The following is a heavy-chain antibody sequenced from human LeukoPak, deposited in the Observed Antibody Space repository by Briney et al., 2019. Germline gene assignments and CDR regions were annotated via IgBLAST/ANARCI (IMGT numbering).Heavy chain of an antibody. CDR1: GFTFSNAW. CDR2: IKSKTDGGTT. J-gene: IGHJ6*02. D-gene: IGHD2-15*01. Sequence: GSLRLSCAASGFTFSNAWMSWVRQAPGKGLEWVGRIKSKTDGGTTDYAAPVKGRFTISRDDSKNTLYLQMNSLKTEDTAVYYCTAARVGYYYYGMDVWGQGTTVTVSS. CDR3: TAARVGYYYYGMDV. V-gene: IGHV3-15*01.